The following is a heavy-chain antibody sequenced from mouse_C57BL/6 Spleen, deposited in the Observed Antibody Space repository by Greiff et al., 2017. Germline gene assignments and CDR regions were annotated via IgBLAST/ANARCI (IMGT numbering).Heavy chain of an antibody. J-gene: IGHJ2*01. D-gene: IGHD2-1*01. V-gene: IGHV5-4*01. CDR3: AREGNYGGFDY. CDR1: GFTFSSYA. Sequence: DVKLVESGGGLVKPGGSLKLSCAASGFTFSSYAMSWVRQTPEKRLEWVATISDGGSYTYYPDNVKGRFTISRDNAKNNLYLQMSHLKSEDTAMYYCAREGNYGGFDYWGQGTTLTVSS. CDR2: ISDGGSYT.